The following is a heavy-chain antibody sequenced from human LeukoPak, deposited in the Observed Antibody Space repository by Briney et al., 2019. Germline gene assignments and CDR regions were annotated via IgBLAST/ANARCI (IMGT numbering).Heavy chain of an antibody. D-gene: IGHD3-3*01. V-gene: IGHV1-18*01. J-gene: IGHJ5*02. Sequence: ASVKVSCKASGYTFTSYGISWVRQAPGHGLEWMGWLSAYNGNTNYAQKLQGRVTMTTDTSASTAYMELRSLRSDDTAVYYCARDFYSITIFGVATSDNWFDPWGQGTLVTVSS. CDR1: GYTFTSYG. CDR3: ARDFYSITIFGVATSDNWFDP. CDR2: LSAYNGNT.